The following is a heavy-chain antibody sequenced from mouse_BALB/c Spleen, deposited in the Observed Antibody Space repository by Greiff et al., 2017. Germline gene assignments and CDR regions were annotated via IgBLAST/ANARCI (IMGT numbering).Heavy chain of an antibody. CDR2: ISSGGSYT. D-gene: IGHD3-2*01. Sequence: EVMLVESGGDLVKPGGSLKLSCAASGFTFSSYGMSWVRQTPDKRLEWVATISSGGSYTYYPDSVKGRFTISRDNAKNTLYLQMSSLKSEDTAMYYCARQDSSGYGFDYWGQGTTLTVSS. J-gene: IGHJ2*01. V-gene: IGHV5-6*01. CDR1: GFTFSSYG. CDR3: ARQDSSGYGFDY.